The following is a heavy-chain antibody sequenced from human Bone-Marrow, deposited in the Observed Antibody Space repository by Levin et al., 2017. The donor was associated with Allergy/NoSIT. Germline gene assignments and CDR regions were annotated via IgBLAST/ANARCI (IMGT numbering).Heavy chain of an antibody. CDR1: GYTFTSYG. CDR3: ARDLTLSAIVVVPAAKNYYYMDV. J-gene: IGHJ6*03. V-gene: IGHV1-18*01. CDR2: ISAYNGNT. Sequence: ASVKVSCKASGYTFTSYGISWVRQAPGQGLEWMGWISAYNGNTNYAQKLQGRVTMTTDTSTSTAYMELRSLRSDDTAVYYCARDLTLSAIVVVPAAKNYYYMDVWGKGTTVTVSS. D-gene: IGHD2-2*01.